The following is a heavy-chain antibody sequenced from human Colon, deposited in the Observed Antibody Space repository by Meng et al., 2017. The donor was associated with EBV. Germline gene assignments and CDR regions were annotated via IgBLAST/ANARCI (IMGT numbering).Heavy chain of an antibody. J-gene: IGHJ4*02. CDR3: ARRTFYFDNSGSGYFFDS. V-gene: IGHV4-39*07. CDR2: AYYSGST. CDR1: GGSISSSSHY. D-gene: IGHD3-22*01. Sequence: GSGPGQLKPPGTLSLTCTVSGGSISSSSHYWDWIRQPPGKGLEWIGSAYYSGSTFYSPSLKSRVTISIDTSKNQFSLKLNPGTAADTAIYYCARRTFYFDNSGSGYFFDSWGQGTLVTVSS.